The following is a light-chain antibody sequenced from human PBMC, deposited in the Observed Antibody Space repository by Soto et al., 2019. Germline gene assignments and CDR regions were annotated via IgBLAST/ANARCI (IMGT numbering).Light chain of an antibody. CDR3: QQYNTYPWT. J-gene: IGKJ1*01. CDR2: KAS. CDR1: QSIRSW. V-gene: IGKV1-5*03. Sequence: DIQMTQSPSTLSASVGDRVTITCRASQSIRSWLAWYQQKPGKAPKLLIYKASSLQSGVPSRFSGSGSETEFTLTISSLQPDDCATYFCQQYNTYPWTFGQVTKVEIK.